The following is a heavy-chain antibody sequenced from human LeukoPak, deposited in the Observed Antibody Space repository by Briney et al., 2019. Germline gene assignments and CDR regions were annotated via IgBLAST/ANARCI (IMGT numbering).Heavy chain of an antibody. D-gene: IGHD4-17*01. V-gene: IGHV1-18*01. CDR2: ISAYNGNT. CDR3: ARGDYGDYPYGMDV. CDR1: GYTFTSYG. J-gene: IGHJ6*02. Sequence: ASVKVSCKASGYTFTSYGISWVRQAPGQGLEWMGWISAYNGNTNYAQKLRGRVTMTTDTSTSTAYMELRSLRSDDTAVYYCARGDYGDYPYGMDVWGQGTTVTVSS.